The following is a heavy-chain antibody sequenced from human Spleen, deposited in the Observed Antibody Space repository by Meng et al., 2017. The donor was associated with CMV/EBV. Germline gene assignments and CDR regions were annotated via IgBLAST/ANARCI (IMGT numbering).Heavy chain of an antibody. V-gene: IGHV3-15*01. J-gene: IGHJ4*02. CDR1: W. CDR2: IKSKTDGGTT. Sequence: WMSWVSQAPGKGLEWVGRIKSKTDGGTTDYAAPVKGRFTISRDDSKNTLYLQMNSLKTEDTAVYYCTTDGAWPYCGGDCYSGAFDYWGQGTLVTVSS. CDR3: TTDGAWPYCGGDCYSGAFDY. D-gene: IGHD2-21*01.